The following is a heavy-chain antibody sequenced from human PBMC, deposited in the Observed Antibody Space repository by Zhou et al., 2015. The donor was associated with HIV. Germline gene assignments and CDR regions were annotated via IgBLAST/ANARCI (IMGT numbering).Heavy chain of an antibody. D-gene: IGHD1-26*01. CDR3: ARGTVGATARFDY. CDR1: GGTFSSSG. V-gene: IGHV1-69*01. CDR2: FIPIFGTA. J-gene: IGHJ4*02. Sequence: QVQLVQSGAEVKKPGSSVKVSCKASGGTFSSSGLSWVRQAPGQGLEWMGGFIPIFGTAFYAQKVQGRVTITADESTTTAYMELSSLRSEDTAVYYCARGTVGATARFDYWGQGTLVTVSS.